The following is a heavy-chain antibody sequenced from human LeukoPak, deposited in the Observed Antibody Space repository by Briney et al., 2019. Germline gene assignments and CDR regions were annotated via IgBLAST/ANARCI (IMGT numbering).Heavy chain of an antibody. J-gene: IGHJ5*02. D-gene: IGHD1-26*01. CDR2: IYPGDSDT. Sequence: GESLKVSCKGSGYSFTSYWIGWVRQTPGKGLEWMRIIYPGDSDTRYSPSFQGQVTISADKSISTAYLQWSSLKASDTAMYYCARRSPSGGSYWLLDPWGQGTLVTVSS. CDR1: GYSFTSYW. CDR3: ARRSPSGGSYWLLDP. V-gene: IGHV5-51*01.